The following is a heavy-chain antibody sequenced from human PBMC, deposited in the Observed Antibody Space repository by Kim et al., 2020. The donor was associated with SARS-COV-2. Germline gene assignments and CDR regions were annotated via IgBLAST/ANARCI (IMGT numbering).Heavy chain of an antibody. CDR2: INHSGST. V-gene: IGHV4-34*01. D-gene: IGHD7-27*01. CDR3: ARASRLGMFDY. Sequence: SETLSLTCAVYGGSFSGYYWSWIRQPPGKGLEWIGEINHSGSTNYNPSLKSRVTISVDTSKNQFSLKLSSVTAADTAVYYCARASRLGMFDYWGQGTLVTVSS. CDR1: GGSFSGYY. J-gene: IGHJ4*02.